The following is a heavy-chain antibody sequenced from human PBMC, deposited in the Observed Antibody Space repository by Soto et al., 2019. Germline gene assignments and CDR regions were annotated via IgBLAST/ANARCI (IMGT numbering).Heavy chain of an antibody. V-gene: IGHV3-73*01. CDR2: IRSKANNYAT. D-gene: IGHD4-17*01. CDR3: TRGYGDYVRDY. Sequence: EVQLVESGGGLVQPGESLKLSCAVSGFTFSGSAMHWVRQASGKGLEWVGRIRSKANNYATAYAASVKGRFTISRDDSKNTAYQQMNSLKSEDTAVYYCTRGYGDYVRDYWGQGTLVTVSS. J-gene: IGHJ4*02. CDR1: GFTFSGSA.